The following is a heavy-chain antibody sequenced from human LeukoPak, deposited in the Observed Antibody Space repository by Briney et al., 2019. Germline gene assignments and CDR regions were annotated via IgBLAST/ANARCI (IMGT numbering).Heavy chain of an antibody. CDR3: AREGIGYSSSWYDY. CDR2: ISSSHSYI. CDR1: GSTFSFYS. Sequence: GGSLRLSCAASGSTFSFYSMNWVRQAPGKGLEWVSSISSSHSYIYYADSVKGRFTISRDNAKNSLYLQMNSLRAEDTAVYYCAREGIGYSSSWYDYWGQGTLVTVSS. V-gene: IGHV3-21*01. D-gene: IGHD6-13*01. J-gene: IGHJ4*02.